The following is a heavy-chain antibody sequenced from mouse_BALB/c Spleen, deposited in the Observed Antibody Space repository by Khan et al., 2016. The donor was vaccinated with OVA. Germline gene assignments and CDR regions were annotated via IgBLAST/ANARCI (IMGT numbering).Heavy chain of an antibody. CDR1: GHSITSGYA. CDR3: ARGNYYGYYFDY. D-gene: IGHD1-1*01. J-gene: IGHJ2*01. Sequence: EVQLQESGPGLVKPSQSLSLTCTVTGHSITSGYAWNWIRQFPGNKLEWMGYISYSGGISYNPSLKSRISITRDTSKNQFFLQLNSVTTEDTATYCCARGNYYGYYFDYWGQGTTLTVSS. CDR2: ISYSGGI. V-gene: IGHV3-2*02.